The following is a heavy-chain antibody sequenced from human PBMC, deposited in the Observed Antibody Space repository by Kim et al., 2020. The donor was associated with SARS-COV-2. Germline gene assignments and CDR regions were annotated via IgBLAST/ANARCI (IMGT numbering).Heavy chain of an antibody. D-gene: IGHD6-13*01. CDR1: GGSISSYY. Sequence: SETLSLTCTVSGGSISSYYWSWIRQPPGKGLEWIGYIYYSGSTNYNPSLKSRVTISVDTSKNQFSLKLSSVTAADTAVYYCARDSAAAGYDYWGQGTLVTVSS. J-gene: IGHJ4*02. V-gene: IGHV4-59*13. CDR2: IYYSGST. CDR3: ARDSAAAGYDY.